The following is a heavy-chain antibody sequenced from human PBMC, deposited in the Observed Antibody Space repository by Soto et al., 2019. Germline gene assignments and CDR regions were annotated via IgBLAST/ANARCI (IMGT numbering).Heavy chain of an antibody. V-gene: IGHV1-18*01. CDR1: GYTFTSYG. D-gene: IGHD2-2*03. Sequence: ASVKVSCKASGYTFTSYGISWVRQAPGQGLEWMGWISAYNGNTNYAQKLQGRVTMTTDTSTSTAYMELRSLRSDDTAVYYCAREANMDFHVFWFDPWGQGTLVTVSS. J-gene: IGHJ5*02. CDR3: AREANMDFHVFWFDP. CDR2: ISAYNGNT.